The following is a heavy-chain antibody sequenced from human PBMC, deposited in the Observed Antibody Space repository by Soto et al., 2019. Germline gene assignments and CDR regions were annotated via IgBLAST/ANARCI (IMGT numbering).Heavy chain of an antibody. J-gene: IGHJ6*02. CDR3: TTDENYYDSSGYYRAGGYYYGMDV. CDR1: GFTFSNAW. Sequence: GGSLRLSCAASGFTFSNAWMNWVRQAPGKGLEWVGRIKSKTDGGTTDYAAPVKGRFTISRDDSKNTLYLQMNSLKTEDTAVYYCTTDENYYDSSGYYRAGGYYYGMDVWGQGTTVTVSS. V-gene: IGHV3-15*07. D-gene: IGHD3-22*01. CDR2: IKSKTDGGTT.